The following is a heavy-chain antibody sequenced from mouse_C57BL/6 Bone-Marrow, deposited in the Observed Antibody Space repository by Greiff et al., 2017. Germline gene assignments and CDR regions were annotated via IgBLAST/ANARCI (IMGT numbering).Heavy chain of an antibody. CDR3: ARRPHYYGSSYHY. Sequence: VQLQQPGAELVRPGSSVKLSCKASGYTFTSYWMDWVKQRPGQGLEWIGNIYPSDSETHYNQKFKDKATLTVDKSSSTAYMQLSSLTSEDSAVYYCARRPHYYGSSYHYWGQGTTLTVSS. J-gene: IGHJ2*01. CDR2: IYPSDSET. CDR1: GYTFTSYW. D-gene: IGHD1-1*01. V-gene: IGHV1-61*01.